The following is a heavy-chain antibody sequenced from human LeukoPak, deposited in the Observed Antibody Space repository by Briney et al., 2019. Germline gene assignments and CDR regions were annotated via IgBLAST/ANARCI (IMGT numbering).Heavy chain of an antibody. Sequence: SETLSLTCTVSGGSISSSSYYWGWIRQPPGKGLEWIGSIYYSGSTNYNPSLKSRVTISVDTSKNQFSLKLSSVTAADTAVYYCATDRIAVAGTKSYYYYGMDVWGQGTTVTVSS. V-gene: IGHV4-39*07. D-gene: IGHD6-19*01. CDR3: ATDRIAVAGTKSYYYYGMDV. J-gene: IGHJ6*02. CDR2: IYYSGST. CDR1: GGSISSSSYY.